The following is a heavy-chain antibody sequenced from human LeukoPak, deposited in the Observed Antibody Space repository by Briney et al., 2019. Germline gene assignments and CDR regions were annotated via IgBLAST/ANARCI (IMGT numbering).Heavy chain of an antibody. Sequence: SETLSLTCAVYGGSFSGYYWSWIRQPPGKGLEWIGEINHSGSTNYNPSLKSRVTISVDTSKNQFSLKLSSVTAADTAVYYCARGRIQLWLRGYFDYWGQGTLVTASS. CDR1: GGSFSGYY. CDR3: ARGRIQLWLRGYFDY. J-gene: IGHJ4*02. V-gene: IGHV4-34*01. CDR2: INHSGST. D-gene: IGHD5-18*01.